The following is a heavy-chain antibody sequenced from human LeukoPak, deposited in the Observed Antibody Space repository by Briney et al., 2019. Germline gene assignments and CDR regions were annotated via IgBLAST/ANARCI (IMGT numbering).Heavy chain of an antibody. D-gene: IGHD4-23*01. V-gene: IGHV5-51*01. CDR2: IYPGDSDT. CDR1: GYSFTNYW. Sequence: GESLKISCKGSGYSFTNYWIGWVRQMPGKGLEWMGIIYPGDSDTRYSPSFQGQVTISADKSINAAYLQWSSLQASDTAIYYCARYNYGANLVGDAFDIWGQGTMVTVSS. CDR3: ARYNYGANLVGDAFDI. J-gene: IGHJ3*02.